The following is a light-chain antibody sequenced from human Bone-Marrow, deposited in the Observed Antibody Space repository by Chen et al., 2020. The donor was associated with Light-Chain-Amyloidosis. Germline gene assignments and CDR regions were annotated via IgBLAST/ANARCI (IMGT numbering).Light chain of an antibody. Sequence: FVLTHPSSVSAAPGHTTTSACGGNNIGSTSVHWYQQTPGQAPLLVVYDDSDRPSGIPERLSGSNSGNTATLTISRVEAGDEADYYCQVWDRSSDRPVFGGGTKLTVL. CDR2: DDS. V-gene: IGLV3-21*02. J-gene: IGLJ3*02. CDR1: NIGSTS. CDR3: QVWDRSSDRPV.